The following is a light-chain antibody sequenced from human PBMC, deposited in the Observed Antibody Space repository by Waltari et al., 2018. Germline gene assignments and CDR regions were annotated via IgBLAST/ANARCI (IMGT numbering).Light chain of an antibody. Sequence: SYELTQPPSVSVSPGQTARITCSGHELPRKYAYWFQQKSGQAPRLVRYDATKRPPGIPERFSGSSSGTVATLTITGAQVDDEADYYCYSSDSTGLRVFGGGTTVVVL. CDR3: YSSDSTGLRV. V-gene: IGLV3-10*01. CDR2: DAT. CDR1: ELPRKY. J-gene: IGLJ1*01.